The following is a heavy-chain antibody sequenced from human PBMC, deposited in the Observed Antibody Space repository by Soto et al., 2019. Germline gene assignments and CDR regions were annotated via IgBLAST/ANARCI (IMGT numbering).Heavy chain of an antibody. J-gene: IGHJ4*02. CDR2: INVGNGNT. CDR1: GYTFTRSG. Sequence: GASVKVSCKASGYTFTRSGISWVRQAPGQRLEWMGWINVGNGNTKYSQNLQGRVTIYQDTSASTAYMELSSLTSEDTAVYYCARGERITMIVVVIRPFDDFDFWGQGTLVTVSS. D-gene: IGHD3-22*01. CDR3: ARGERITMIVVVIRPFDDFDF. V-gene: IGHV1-3*01.